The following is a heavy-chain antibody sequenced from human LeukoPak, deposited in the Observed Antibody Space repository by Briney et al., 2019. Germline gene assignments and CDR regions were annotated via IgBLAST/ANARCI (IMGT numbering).Heavy chain of an antibody. V-gene: IGHV3-21*01. CDR2: ISSSSSYI. J-gene: IGHJ5*02. CDR1: GLTFSSYS. CDR3: ARASNSGDDLNLFDP. D-gene: IGHD5-12*01. Sequence: PGGSLRLSCAASGLTFSSYSMNWVRQAPAKGLEWVSSISSSSSYIYYADSVKGRFTISRDNAKNSLYLQMNSLRAEDTAVYYCARASNSGDDLNLFDPWGQGTLVTVSS.